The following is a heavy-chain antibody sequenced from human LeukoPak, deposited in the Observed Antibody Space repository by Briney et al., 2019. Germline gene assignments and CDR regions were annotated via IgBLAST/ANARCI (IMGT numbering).Heavy chain of an antibody. D-gene: IGHD3-10*01. CDR2: INHSGST. CDR1: GGSFSGYY. V-gene: IGHV4-34*01. Sequence: KPSETLSLTCAVYGGSFSGYYWSGIREPPGKGLEWIGEINHSGSTNYNPSLKSRVTISVDTSKNQFSLELSSVTAADTAVYYCARVRGVMRVKIDYWGQGTLVTVSS. CDR3: ARVRGVMRVKIDY. J-gene: IGHJ4*02.